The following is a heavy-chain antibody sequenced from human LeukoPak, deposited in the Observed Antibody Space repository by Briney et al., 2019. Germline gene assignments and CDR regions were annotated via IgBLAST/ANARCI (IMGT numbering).Heavy chain of an antibody. D-gene: IGHD3-10*01. CDR3: AKDHYYGSGSRYDYYMDV. CDR2: IRYDGSNK. V-gene: IGHV3-30*02. Sequence: SGGSLRLSCAASGFTFSSYGMHWVRQAPGKGLEWVAFIRYDGSNKYYADSVKGRFTISRDNSKNTLYLQMNSLRAEDTAVYYCAKDHYYGSGSRYDYYMDVWGKGTTVTISS. J-gene: IGHJ6*03. CDR1: GFTFSSYG.